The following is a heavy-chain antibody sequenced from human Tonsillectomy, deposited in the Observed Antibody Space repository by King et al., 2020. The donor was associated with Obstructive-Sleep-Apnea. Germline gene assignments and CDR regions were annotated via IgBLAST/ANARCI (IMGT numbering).Heavy chain of an antibody. CDR1: GGSISRYY. V-gene: IGHV4-59*01. CDR3: ARDSGPYGGNLYGMDV. J-gene: IGHJ6*02. Sequence: QLQLQESGPGLVKPSETLSLTCTVSGGSISRYYWSWIRQPPGKGLEWIGYMYYSGSTNYNPPLKSRVTISVDTSKNQFSLKLSSVTAADTAVYYCARDSGPYGGNLYGMDVWGQGTTVTVSS. CDR2: MYYSGST. D-gene: IGHD4-23*01.